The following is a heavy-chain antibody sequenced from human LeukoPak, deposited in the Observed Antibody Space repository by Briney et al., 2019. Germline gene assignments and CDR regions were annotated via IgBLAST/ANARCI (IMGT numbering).Heavy chain of an antibody. CDR1: GYTFTGYY. CDR3: ARESVVRGVRYIFDY. Sequence: ASVKVSCKASGYTFTGYYMHWVRQAPGQGLEWMGWINPNSGGTNYAQKFQGRVTMTRDTSISTAYMELSRLRSDDTAVYYCARESVVRGVRYIFDYWGQGTLVTISS. V-gene: IGHV1-2*02. D-gene: IGHD3-10*01. CDR2: INPNSGGT. J-gene: IGHJ4*02.